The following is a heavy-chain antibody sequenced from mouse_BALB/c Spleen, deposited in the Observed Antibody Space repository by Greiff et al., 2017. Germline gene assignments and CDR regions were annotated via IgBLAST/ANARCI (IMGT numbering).Heavy chain of an antibody. CDR1: GFAFSSYD. CDR2: ISSGGGST. D-gene: IGHD1-1*01. V-gene: IGHV5-12-1*01. J-gene: IGHJ2*01. Sequence: EVKLVESGGGLVKPGGSLKLSCAASGFAFSSYDMSWVRQTPEKRLEWVAYISSGGGSTYYPDTVKGRFTISRDNAKNTLYLQMSSLKSEDTAMYYCARNYYGSSFDYWGQGTTLTVSS. CDR3: ARNYYGSSFDY.